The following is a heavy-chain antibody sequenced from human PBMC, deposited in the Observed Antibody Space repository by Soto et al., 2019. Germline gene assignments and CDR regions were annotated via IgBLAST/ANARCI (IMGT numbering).Heavy chain of an antibody. V-gene: IGHV4-30-4*01. J-gene: IGHJ1*01. CDR2: IFYSGDT. Sequence: VQLQGSGPGLVKPSQTLSLTCTVSVASVNTGDYYWSYIRQPPGKGLEWLGYIFYSGDTYYNPSLKSRATISLNTSRNQFSLTLTSVPGADTAVYYCVGTGTTDYFWGQGTLATVSS. CDR1: VASVNTGDYY. D-gene: IGHD1-7*01. CDR3: VGTGTTDYF.